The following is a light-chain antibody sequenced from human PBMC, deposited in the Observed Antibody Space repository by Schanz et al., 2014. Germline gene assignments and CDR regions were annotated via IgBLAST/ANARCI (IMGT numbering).Light chain of an antibody. V-gene: IGLV1-40*01. J-gene: IGLJ1*01. CDR1: SSNIGAGYD. CDR2: RNN. Sequence: QSVLTQPPSVSGAPGQTVTISCTGSSSNIGAGYDVHWYQKLPGTAPKLLIYRNNNRPSGVPDRFSGSKSGTSASLAITGLQAEDEADYYCQSYDSSLSAYVFGTGTKLTVL. CDR3: QSYDSSLSAYV.